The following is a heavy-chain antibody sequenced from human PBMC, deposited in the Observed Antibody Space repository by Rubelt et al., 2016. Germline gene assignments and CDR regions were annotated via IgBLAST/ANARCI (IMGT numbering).Heavy chain of an antibody. CDR2: IYYDGSNK. CDR1: RNYG. Sequence: RNYGMHWVRQAPGKGLEWVALIYYDGSNKYCADSVKGRFTISRDNSKSTLYLQINSLRVEDTAIYYCGKDPNGDYVGAFDFWGQGTLVTVSS. J-gene: IGHJ3*01. CDR3: GKDPNGDYVGAFDF. D-gene: IGHD4-17*01. V-gene: IGHV3-33*06.